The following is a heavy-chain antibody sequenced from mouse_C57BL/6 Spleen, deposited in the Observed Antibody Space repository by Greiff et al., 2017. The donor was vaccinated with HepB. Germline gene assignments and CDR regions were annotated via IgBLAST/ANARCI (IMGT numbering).Heavy chain of an antibody. D-gene: IGHD2-3*01. CDR1: GYTFTDYY. CDR2: IYPGSGNT. J-gene: IGHJ3*01. CDR3: ARGDGFAY. V-gene: IGHV1-76*01. Sequence: VQLQQSGAELVRPGASVKLSCKASGYTFTDYYINWVKQRPGQGLEWIARIYPGSGNTYYNEKFKGKATLTAEKSSSTAYMQLSSLTSEDSAVYFCARGDGFAYWGQGTLVTVSA.